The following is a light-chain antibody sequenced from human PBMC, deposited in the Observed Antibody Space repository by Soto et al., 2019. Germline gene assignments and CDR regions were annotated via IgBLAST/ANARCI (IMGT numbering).Light chain of an antibody. Sequence: QSVLTQPPSVSGAPGQTITISCTGSSANIGAGYDVHWYQQFPGTAPKLLIHGNNDRPSGVSDRFSASQSGTSASLAITGLQAEDEADYYCQSYDSSLRVYVVFGGGTKLTVL. J-gene: IGLJ2*01. CDR2: GNN. CDR3: QSYDSSLRVYVV. V-gene: IGLV1-40*01. CDR1: SANIGAGYD.